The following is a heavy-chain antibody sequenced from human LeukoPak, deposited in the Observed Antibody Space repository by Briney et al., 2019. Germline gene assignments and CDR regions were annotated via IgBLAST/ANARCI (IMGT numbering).Heavy chain of an antibody. D-gene: IGHD3-10*02. Sequence: AGGSLRPSCAVSVFTFDDYAINWVRQAPGKGLEWVSNINWNGSSTGYGDSVKGRFTISRDNAKNYVFLQMNSLRPDDTALYYCARDMLLGDAFDIWGQGTMVIVSS. CDR2: INWNGSST. V-gene: IGHV3-20*04. CDR3: ARDMLLGDAFDI. J-gene: IGHJ3*02. CDR1: VFTFDDYA.